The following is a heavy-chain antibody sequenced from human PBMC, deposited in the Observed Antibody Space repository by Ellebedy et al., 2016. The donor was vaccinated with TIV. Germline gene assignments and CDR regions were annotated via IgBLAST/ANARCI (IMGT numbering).Heavy chain of an antibody. V-gene: IGHV3-7*03. J-gene: IGHJ4*02. CDR1: GFTFSDYW. Sequence: PGGSLRLSCAASGFTFSDYWMYWVRQAPGKGLEWVATVKQDGTEKFYVDSVKGRFTISRDNAKKSLYLQMNSLRAEDTAVYYCAKAWSGSAWSPVFFDTWGQGTLVTVSS. D-gene: IGHD6-19*01. CDR2: VKQDGTEK. CDR3: AKAWSGSAWSPVFFDT.